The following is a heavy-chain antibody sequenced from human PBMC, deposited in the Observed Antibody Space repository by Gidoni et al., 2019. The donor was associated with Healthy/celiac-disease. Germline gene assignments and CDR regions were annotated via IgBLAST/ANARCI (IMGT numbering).Heavy chain of an antibody. CDR2: ISAYNGNT. V-gene: IGHV1-18*01. Sequence: QVQLVQSGAEVKKPGASVKVSCKASGYTFTSYGISWVRQAPGQGLEWMGWISAYNGNTNYAQKLQGRVTMTTDTSTSTAYMELRSLRSDDTAVYYCALGAQPRGRYCSGGSCHTFDYWGQGTLVTVSS. J-gene: IGHJ4*02. CDR3: ALGAQPRGRYCSGGSCHTFDY. CDR1: GYTFTSYG. D-gene: IGHD2-15*01.